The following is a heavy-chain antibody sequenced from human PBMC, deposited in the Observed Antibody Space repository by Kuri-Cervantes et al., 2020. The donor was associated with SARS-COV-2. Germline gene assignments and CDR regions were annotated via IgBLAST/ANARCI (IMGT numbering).Heavy chain of an antibody. D-gene: IGHD3-3*01. J-gene: IGHJ4*02. Sequence: ESLKISCAVYGGSFRGYYWSWIRQPPGKGLEWIGEINHSGSTNYNPSLKSRVTISVDTSKNQFSLKLSSVTAADTAVYYCARYDFWSSYCIDYWGQGTLVTVSS. CDR3: ARYDFWSSYCIDY. CDR1: GGSFRGYY. CDR2: INHSGST. V-gene: IGHV4-34*01.